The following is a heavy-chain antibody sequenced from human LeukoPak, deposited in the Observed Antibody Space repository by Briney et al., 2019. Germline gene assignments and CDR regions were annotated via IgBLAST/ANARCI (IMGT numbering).Heavy chain of an antibody. J-gene: IGHJ4*02. CDR2: IYSGGST. Sequence: GGSLRLSYAASGFTVSSNYMSWVRQAPGKGLEWVSVIYSGGSTYYAGSVKGRFTISSDNSKNTLYLQMNSLRAEDTAVYYCARGHYYDSSGYPEDFDYWGQGTLVTVSS. CDR1: GFTVSSNY. D-gene: IGHD3-22*01. CDR3: ARGHYYDSSGYPEDFDY. V-gene: IGHV3-53*01.